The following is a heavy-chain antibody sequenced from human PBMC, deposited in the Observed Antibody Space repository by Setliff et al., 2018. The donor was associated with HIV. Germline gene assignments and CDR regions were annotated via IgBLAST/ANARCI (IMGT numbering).Heavy chain of an antibody. CDR2: IKHSGST. J-gene: IGHJ4*02. CDR1: GGSFSDYY. D-gene: IGHD5-12*01. CDR3: ARHAINYFDS. Sequence: SETLSLTCAVHGGSFSDYYWTWIRQPPGKGLEWIGEIKHSGSTNYNPSLKSRVTISVDTAKNQFSLNLTSVTAADTAVYYCARHAINYFDSWGQGTLVTVSS. V-gene: IGHV4-34*01.